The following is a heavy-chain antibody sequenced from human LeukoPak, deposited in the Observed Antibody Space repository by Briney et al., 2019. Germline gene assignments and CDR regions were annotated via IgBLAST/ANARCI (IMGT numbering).Heavy chain of an antibody. CDR3: ARQKCTSASCLTKNAFDI. D-gene: IGHD2-2*01. J-gene: IGHJ3*02. CDR2: IYTSGST. V-gene: IGHV4-4*09. Sequence: MPSETLSLTCAVYGGSFSGYYWSWIRQPPGKGLEWIGYIYTSGSTNYNPSLESRVTISVDTSKNQFSLDLSSVTAADTAVYYCARQKCTSASCLTKNAFDIWGQGTMVTVSS. CDR1: GGSFSGYY.